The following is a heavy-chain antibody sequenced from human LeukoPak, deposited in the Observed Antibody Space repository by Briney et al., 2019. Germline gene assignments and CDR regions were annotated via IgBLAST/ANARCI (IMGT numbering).Heavy chain of an antibody. J-gene: IGHJ4*02. V-gene: IGHV4-39*07. CDR1: GGSISSSSYY. D-gene: IGHD3-22*01. CDR3: ASILNPNYFDTSGYYDY. Sequence: NTSETLSLTCIVSGGSISSSSYYWGWIRQPPGKGLEWIGSIYNSGSTYYNPSLTSRVTISVDSSKNHFSLKLTSVTAADTAVYYCASILNPNYFDTSGYYDYWGQGTLVTVSS. CDR2: IYNSGST.